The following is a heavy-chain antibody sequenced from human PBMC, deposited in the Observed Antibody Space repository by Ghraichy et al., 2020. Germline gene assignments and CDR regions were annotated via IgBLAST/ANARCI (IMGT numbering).Heavy chain of an antibody. Sequence: GGSLRLSCAASGFTLSCCWMSWVRQAPGKGLEWVANIKQDGSGEYYVDSVKGRFTISRDNAKNSLSLQMTSLRDEDTAIYYCAREGAYLDTFDIWGQVTMVTVSS. CDR2: IKQDGSGE. J-gene: IGHJ3*02. CDR3: AREGAYLDTFDI. D-gene: IGHD3-16*01. V-gene: IGHV3-7*03. CDR1: GFTLSCCW.